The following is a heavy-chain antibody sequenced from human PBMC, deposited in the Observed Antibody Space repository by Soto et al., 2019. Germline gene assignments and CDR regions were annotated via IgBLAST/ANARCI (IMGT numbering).Heavy chain of an antibody. Sequence: GESLKISCKSYGYSCTTYWIAWVRQMPGKGLEWMGSIHPGESDTRYSPSFQGQVTISADRSITTAYLQWSSLKASDTAMYYCARHEATYYNFYGMDVWGQGTTVTVSS. V-gene: IGHV5-51*01. J-gene: IGHJ6*02. CDR2: IHPGESDT. CDR3: ARHEATYYNFYGMDV. CDR1: GYSCTTYW.